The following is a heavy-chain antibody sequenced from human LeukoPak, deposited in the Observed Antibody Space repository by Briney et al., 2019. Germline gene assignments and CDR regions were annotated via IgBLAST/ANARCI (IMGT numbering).Heavy chain of an antibody. J-gene: IGHJ5*02. D-gene: IGHD3-10*01. V-gene: IGHV1-69*13. Sequence: AASVKVSCKASGGTFSSYAISWVRQAPGQGLEWMGGIIPIFGTANYAQKFQGRVTITADESTSTAYMEPSSLRSEDTAVYYCARARFDYGSGSYWFDPWGQGTLVTVSS. CDR3: ARARFDYGSGSYWFDP. CDR2: IIPIFGTA. CDR1: GGTFSSYA.